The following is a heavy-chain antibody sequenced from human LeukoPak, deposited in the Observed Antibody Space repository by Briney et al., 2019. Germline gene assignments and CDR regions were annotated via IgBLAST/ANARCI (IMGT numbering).Heavy chain of an antibody. D-gene: IGHD2-8*01. Sequence: SETLSLTCSVAGGSMSIYYWSWIRQPPGKGLEWIGYVSYSGSTNYNPSLKSRVTISVDTSKNQFSLKLTSVTAADTAVYYCSRENGAFSPFGYWGQGILVTV. CDR1: GGSMSIYY. V-gene: IGHV4-59*01. J-gene: IGHJ4*02. CDR3: SRENGAFSPFGY. CDR2: VSYSGST.